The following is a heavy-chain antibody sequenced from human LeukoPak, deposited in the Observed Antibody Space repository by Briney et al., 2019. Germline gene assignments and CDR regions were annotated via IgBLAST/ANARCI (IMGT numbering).Heavy chain of an antibody. Sequence: PGGSLRLSCATSGFTFSDYALAWVRQAPGKGLKWVSFISHTGSSTYYADSVKGRFTVSRDNSKNTLYLQMNSLRAEDTAVYHCAKAGCSSTTCYSNSWGQGTLVTVSS. J-gene: IGHJ5*02. V-gene: IGHV3-23*01. D-gene: IGHD2-2*01. CDR1: GFTFSDYA. CDR2: ISHTGSST. CDR3: AKAGCSSTTCYSNS.